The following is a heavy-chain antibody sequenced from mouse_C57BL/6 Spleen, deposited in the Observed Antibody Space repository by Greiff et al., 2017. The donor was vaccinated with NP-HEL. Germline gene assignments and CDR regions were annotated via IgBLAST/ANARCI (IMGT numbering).Heavy chain of an antibody. CDR1: GYAFSSYW. J-gene: IGHJ1*03. V-gene: IGHV1-80*01. CDR2: IYPGDGDT. Sequence: VQLQQSGAELVKPGASVKISCKASGYAFSSYWMNWVKQRPGKGLEWIGQIYPGDGDTNYNGKFKGKATLTADKSSSTATMQRSSLTSEDSAVYFWAREVTTVRYFDVWGTGTTVNVSS. D-gene: IGHD1-1*01. CDR3: AREVTTVRYFDV.